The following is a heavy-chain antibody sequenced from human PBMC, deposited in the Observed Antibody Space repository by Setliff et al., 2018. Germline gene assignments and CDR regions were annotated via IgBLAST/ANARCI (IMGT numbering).Heavy chain of an antibody. V-gene: IGHV4-34*01. CDR3: ARDLGHGGDSDY. CDR1: GGSFSGYY. Sequence: PSETLSLTCAVYGGSFSGYYWSWIRQPPGKGLEWIGYIYSSGSTYYNPSLKSRVTISVDTSTNQFSLKLSSVTAADTAVYYCARDLGHGGDSDYWGQGILVTVSS. CDR2: IYSSGST. D-gene: IGHD2-21*02. J-gene: IGHJ4*02.